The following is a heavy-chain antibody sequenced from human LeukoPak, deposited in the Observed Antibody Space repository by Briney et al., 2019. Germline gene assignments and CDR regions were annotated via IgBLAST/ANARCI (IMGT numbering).Heavy chain of an antibody. Sequence: SGGSLRLSCAASGFTFSSYAMHWVRQAPGKGLEWVAVISYDGSNKYYADSVKGRFTIPRDNSKNTLYLQMNSLRAEDTAVYYCARGPIPDYGDYRAFDYWGQGTLVTVSS. CDR3: ARGPIPDYGDYRAFDY. CDR1: GFTFSSYA. J-gene: IGHJ4*02. CDR2: ISYDGSNK. D-gene: IGHD4-17*01. V-gene: IGHV3-30-3*01.